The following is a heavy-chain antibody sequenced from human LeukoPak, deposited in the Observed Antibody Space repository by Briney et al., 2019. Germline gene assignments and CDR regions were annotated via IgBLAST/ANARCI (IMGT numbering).Heavy chain of an antibody. CDR1: GFTFSSYG. CDR3: AIGSGSYYGAQFDY. Sequence: PGGSLRLSCAASGFTFSSYGMSWVRQAPGKGLEWVSAISGSGGSTYYADSVKGRFTISRDNSKNTLYLQMNSLRAEDTAVYYCAIGSGSYYGAQFDYWGQGTLVTVSS. CDR2: ISGSGGST. J-gene: IGHJ4*02. D-gene: IGHD1-26*01. V-gene: IGHV3-23*01.